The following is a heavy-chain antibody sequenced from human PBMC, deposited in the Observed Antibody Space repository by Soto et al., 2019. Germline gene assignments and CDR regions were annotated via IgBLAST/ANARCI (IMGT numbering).Heavy chain of an antibody. J-gene: IGHJ4*02. CDR3: AYSSTPFDY. CDR2: ISGSGGST. Sequence: SWVRQAPGKGLEWVSAISGSGGSTYYADSVKGRFTTSRDNSKNTLYLQMNSLRAEDTAVYYCAYSSTPFDYWGKGTLVTVAS. D-gene: IGHD6-13*01. V-gene: IGHV3-23*01.